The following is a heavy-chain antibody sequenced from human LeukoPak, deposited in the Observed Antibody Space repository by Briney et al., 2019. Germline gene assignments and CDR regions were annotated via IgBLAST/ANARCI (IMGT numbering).Heavy chain of an antibody. D-gene: IGHD2-15*01. Sequence: GGSLRLSCAASGFTFSSYGMHWVRQAPGKGLEWVAVIWYDGSNKYYADSVKGRFTISRDNSKNTLYLQVNSLRAEDTAVYYCAREGIGSYYFDYWGQGTLVTVSS. CDR2: IWYDGSNK. CDR3: AREGIGSYYFDY. CDR1: GFTFSSYG. V-gene: IGHV3-33*01. J-gene: IGHJ4*02.